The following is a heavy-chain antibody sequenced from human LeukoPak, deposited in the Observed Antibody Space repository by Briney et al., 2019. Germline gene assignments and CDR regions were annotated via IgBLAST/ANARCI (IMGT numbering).Heavy chain of an antibody. CDR3: ARANYDYVWGSYRFDY. CDR1: GYTFTSYD. J-gene: IGHJ4*02. D-gene: IGHD3-16*02. V-gene: IGHV1-8*01. Sequence: ASVKVSCKASGYTFTSYDINWVRQATGQGLEWMGWMNPNSGNTGYAQKFQGRVTMTRKTSISTAYMELSSLRSEDTAVYYCARANYDYVWGSYRFDYWGQGTLVTVSS. CDR2: MNPNSGNT.